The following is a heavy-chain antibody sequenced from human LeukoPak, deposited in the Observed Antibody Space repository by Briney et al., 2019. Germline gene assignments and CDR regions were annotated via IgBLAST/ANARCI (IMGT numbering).Heavy chain of an antibody. CDR2: IRSTSSHI. V-gene: IGHV3-21*01. J-gene: IGHJ6*02. Sequence: PGGSLRLSCAASGFTFSTYSMNWVRQAPGKGLEWVSYIRSTSSHIDYADSVKGRFTISRDNSKNTLYLQMNSLRAEDTAVYYCARAYGDTSYYYYGMDVWGQGTTVTVSS. CDR3: ARAYGDTSYYYYGMDV. CDR1: GFTFSTYS. D-gene: IGHD4-17*01.